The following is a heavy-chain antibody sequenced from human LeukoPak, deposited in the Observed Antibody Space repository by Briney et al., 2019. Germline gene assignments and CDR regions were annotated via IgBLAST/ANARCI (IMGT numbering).Heavy chain of an antibody. Sequence: ASVKLSCKVSGYTLTELSMHWVRQAPGKGLEWVGGFDPEDGETIYAQKVQGRVTMTEDTSTDTAYMEMSSLRAEDTAVYYCATNLQWLVFGSNWFDTWGQGTLLTVSS. J-gene: IGHJ5*02. CDR3: ATNLQWLVFGSNWFDT. CDR2: FDPEDGET. CDR1: GYTLTELS. V-gene: IGHV1-24*01. D-gene: IGHD6-19*01.